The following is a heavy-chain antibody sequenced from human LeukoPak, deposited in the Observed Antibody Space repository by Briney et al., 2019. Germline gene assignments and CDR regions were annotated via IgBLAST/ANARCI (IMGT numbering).Heavy chain of an antibody. CDR1: GFTFSTYW. V-gene: IGHV3-7*03. J-gene: IGHJ3*02. CDR3: AKVAWFGTTDAFDI. CDR2: IKEDGNRI. D-gene: IGHD1-14*01. Sequence: WGSLRLSCAASGFTFSTYWMSWVRQVPGKGLEWVANIKEDGNRIYYGDSVKGRFTISRENAKNSLYLQMSSLRAEDTAVYYCAKVAWFGTTDAFDIWGQGTMVTVSS.